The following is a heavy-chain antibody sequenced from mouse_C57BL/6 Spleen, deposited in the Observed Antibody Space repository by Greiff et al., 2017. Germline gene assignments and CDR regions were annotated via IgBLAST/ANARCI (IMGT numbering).Heavy chain of an antibody. D-gene: IGHD1-1*01. CDR1: GFTFSSYG. Sequence: EVKLVESGGDLVKPGGSLKLSCAASGFTFSSYGMSWVSQTPDKRLEWVATISSGGSYTYYPDSVKWRFTISRDNAKNTLYLQMSSLKSEDTAMYYCARQGYYGSSRVYFDYWGQGTTLTVSS. V-gene: IGHV5-6*01. J-gene: IGHJ2*01. CDR2: ISSGGSYT. CDR3: ARQGYYGSSRVYFDY.